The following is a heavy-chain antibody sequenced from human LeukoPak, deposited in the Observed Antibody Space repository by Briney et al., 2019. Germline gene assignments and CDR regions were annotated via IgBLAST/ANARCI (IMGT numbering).Heavy chain of an antibody. Sequence: GSLILSCAASGFTFSSYAMSWVRQAPGKGLEWVSVIYSGGSTYYADSVKGRFTISRDNSKNTLYLQMNSLRAEDTAVYYCARAPGTGHDGLDIWGQASPATVSS. CDR1: GFTFSSYA. CDR2: IYSGGST. V-gene: IGHV3-23*03. CDR3: ARAPGTGHDGLDI. D-gene: IGHD2-8*02. J-gene: IGHJ3*02.